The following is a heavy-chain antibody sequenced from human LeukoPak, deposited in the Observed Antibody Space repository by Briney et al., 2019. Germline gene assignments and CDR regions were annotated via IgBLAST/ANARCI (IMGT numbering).Heavy chain of an antibody. CDR3: ARGPGNDSSGYYIDY. J-gene: IGHJ4*02. CDR2: INHSGST. D-gene: IGHD3-22*01. Sequence: PSETLSLTCAVYGGSFSGYYWSWIRQPPGKGLEWIGEINHSGSTNYNPSLKSRVTISVDTSKNQFSLKLSSVTAADTAVYYCARGPGNDSSGYYIDYWGQGTLVTVSS. CDR1: GGSFSGYY. V-gene: IGHV4-34*01.